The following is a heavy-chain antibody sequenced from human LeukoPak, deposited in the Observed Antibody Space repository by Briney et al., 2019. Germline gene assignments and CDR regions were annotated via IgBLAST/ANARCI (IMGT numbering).Heavy chain of an antibody. CDR1: GFTFSSYA. D-gene: IGHD5-18*01. J-gene: IGHJ4*02. CDR3: AKHMRGYSYGYFDY. V-gene: IGHV3-23*01. CDR2: ISGSGGST. Sequence: GGSLRLSCAASGFTFSSYAMSWVRQAPGKGLEWVSAISGSGGSTYYADSVKGRFTVSRDNSKNTLYLQMNSLRAEDTAVYYCAKHMRGYSYGYFDYWGQGTLVTVSS.